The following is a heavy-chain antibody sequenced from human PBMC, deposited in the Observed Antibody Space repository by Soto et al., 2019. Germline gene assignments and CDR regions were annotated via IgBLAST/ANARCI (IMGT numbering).Heavy chain of an antibody. CDR3: ANGGPGYDMSMDV. J-gene: IGHJ6*04. D-gene: IGHD2-15*01. CDR1: GLTFDDYA. Sequence: EVQLVESGGGLVQPGRSLRLSCAASGLTFDDYAMHWVRQAPGKGLEWVSGISWNSGSIGYADSVKGRFTISRDNAKKSLYLQMYSLRAEDTALYYCANGGPGYDMSMDVWGKGTTVTVSS. V-gene: IGHV3-9*01. CDR2: ISWNSGSI.